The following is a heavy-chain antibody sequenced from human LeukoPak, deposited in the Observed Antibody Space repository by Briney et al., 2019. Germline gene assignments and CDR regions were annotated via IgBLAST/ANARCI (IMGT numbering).Heavy chain of an antibody. CDR2: ISGSGSST. V-gene: IGHV3-23*01. Sequence: GGSLRLSCAASGFTFSTYAMSWVRQAPGKGLDWVSAISGSGSSTYYADSVKGRFTISRDNSKNTLYLQMNSLRAEDTALYYCAKLGGYGDYARWGQGTLVTVSS. CDR3: AKLGGYGDYAR. CDR1: GFTFSTYA. J-gene: IGHJ4*02. D-gene: IGHD4-17*01.